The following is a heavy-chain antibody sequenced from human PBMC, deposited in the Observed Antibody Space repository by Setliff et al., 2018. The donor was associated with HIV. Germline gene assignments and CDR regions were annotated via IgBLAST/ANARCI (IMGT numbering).Heavy chain of an antibody. CDR3: ANSLSSTVTTGHHG. CDR1: GFMFSDYA. V-gene: IGHV3-23*01. J-gene: IGHJ4*02. CDR2: ISGESRRT. D-gene: IGHD4-17*01. Sequence: PGGSLRLSCAASGFMFSDYAMSWVRQVPGKGLEWVSIISGESRRTSYADSVKGRFTISRDNSKNTMYMQRNSLRAEDTAVYYCANSLSSTVTTGHHGWGQGTLVTVSS.